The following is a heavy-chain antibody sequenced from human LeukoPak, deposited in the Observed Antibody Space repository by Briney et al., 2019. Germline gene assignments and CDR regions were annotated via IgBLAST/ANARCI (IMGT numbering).Heavy chain of an antibody. J-gene: IGHJ6*02. CDR3: ASCGSCYSDYCYYYGMDV. CDR2: ISAYNGNT. V-gene: IGHV1-18*01. CDR1: GYTFTSYG. Sequence: GASVKVSCKASGYTFTSYGISWVRQAPGQGLEWMGWISAYNGNTNYAQKLQGRVTMTTDTSTSTAYMELRSLRSDDTAVYYCASCGSCYSDYCYYYGMDVWGQGTTVTVSS. D-gene: IGHD2-15*01.